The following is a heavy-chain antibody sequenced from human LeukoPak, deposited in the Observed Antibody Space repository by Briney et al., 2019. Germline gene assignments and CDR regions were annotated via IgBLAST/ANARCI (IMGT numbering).Heavy chain of an antibody. CDR3: AREVVVTAIPYYYYYGMDV. CDR2: MNPNSGNT. D-gene: IGHD2-21*02. CDR1: GYTFTGYY. V-gene: IGHV1-8*02. Sequence: ASVKVSCKASGYTFTGYYMHWVRQAPGQGLEWMGWMNPNSGNTGYAQKFQGRVTMTRNTSISTAYMELSSLRSEDTAVYYCAREVVVTAIPYYYYYGMDVWGQGTTVTVSS. J-gene: IGHJ6*02.